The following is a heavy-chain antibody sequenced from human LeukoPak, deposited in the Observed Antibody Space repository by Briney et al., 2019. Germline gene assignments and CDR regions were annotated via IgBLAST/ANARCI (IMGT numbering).Heavy chain of an antibody. D-gene: IGHD5-18*01. Sequence: PGGSLRLSCAASGFTFSSYAMSWVRQAPGKGLEWVSTISISGGGTYFADSVKGRFTISRDNSKNTLYLQMNSLRVEDTAVYYCAKGGGYSYDYYFDYWGQGTLVTVSS. CDR2: ISISGGGT. CDR3: AKGGGYSYDYYFDY. J-gene: IGHJ4*02. V-gene: IGHV3-23*01. CDR1: GFTFSSYA.